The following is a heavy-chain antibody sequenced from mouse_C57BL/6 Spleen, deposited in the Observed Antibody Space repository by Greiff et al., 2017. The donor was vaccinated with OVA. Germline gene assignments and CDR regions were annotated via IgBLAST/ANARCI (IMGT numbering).Heavy chain of an antibody. CDR1: GYTFTSYW. D-gene: IGHD1-1*01. V-gene: IGHV1-52*01. CDR3: ARSNYGSSPNYAMDY. J-gene: IGHJ4*01. Sequence: VQLQQPGAGLVRPGSSVKLSCKASGYTFTSYWMHWVKQRPIQGLEWIGNIDPSDSETHYNQKFKDKATLTVDKSSSTAYMQLSSLTSEDSAVYYCARSNYGSSPNYAMDYWGQGTSVTVSS. CDR2: IDPSDSET.